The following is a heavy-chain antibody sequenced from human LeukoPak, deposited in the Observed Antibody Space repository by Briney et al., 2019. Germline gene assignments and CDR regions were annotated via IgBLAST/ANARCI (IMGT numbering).Heavy chain of an antibody. D-gene: IGHD3-10*01. CDR2: INPNSGGT. CDR1: GYTFTGYY. CDR3: ARYGSGSYYYFDY. V-gene: IGHV1-2*02. Sequence: EASVKVSCKASGYTFTGYYMRWVRQAPGQGLEWMGWINPNSGGTNYAQKFQGRVTMTRDTSISTAYMELSRLRSDDTAVYYCARYGSGSYYYFDYWGQGTLVTVSS. J-gene: IGHJ4*02.